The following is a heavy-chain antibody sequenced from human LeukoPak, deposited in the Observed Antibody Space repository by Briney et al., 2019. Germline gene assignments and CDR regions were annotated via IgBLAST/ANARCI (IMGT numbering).Heavy chain of an antibody. CDR1: GFTFSSYG. J-gene: IGHJ4*02. V-gene: IGHV3-30*02. CDR2: IRYDGSNK. CDR3: AKERGSYLKYYFDY. Sequence: GGSLRLSCAASGFTFSSYGMHWVRQAPGKGLEWVAFIRYDGSNKYYADSVKGRFTISRDNSKNTLYLQMNSLRAEDTAVYYCAKERGSYLKYYFDYWGQGTLVTVSS. D-gene: IGHD1-26*01.